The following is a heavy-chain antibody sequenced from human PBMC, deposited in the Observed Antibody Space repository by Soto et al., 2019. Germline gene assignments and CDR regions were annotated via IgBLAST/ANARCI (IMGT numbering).Heavy chain of an antibody. CDR1: GGSISSYY. V-gene: IGHV4-59*01. CDR2: IYYSGST. J-gene: IGHJ6*02. D-gene: IGHD6-19*01. CDR3: ARLAPESSGWYHYYGMDV. Sequence: ASETLSLTCTVSGGSISSYYWSWIRQPQGKGLEWIGYIYYSGSTNYNPSLKSRVTISVDTSKNQFSLKLSSVTAADTAVYYCARLAPESSGWYHYYGMDVWGQGTTVTVSS.